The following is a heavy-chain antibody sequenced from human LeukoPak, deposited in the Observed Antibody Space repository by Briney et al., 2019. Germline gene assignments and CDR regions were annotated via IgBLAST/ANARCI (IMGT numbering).Heavy chain of an antibody. CDR2: ISGSGDDT. CDR3: ARVSRGSSWYLEY. Sequence: GGSLRLSCAASGFTFKYYAMSWVRQAPGKGLEWVSGISGSGDDTYYTDSVKGRFTISRDNAKNSLFLQMNSLRADDTAVYYCARVSRGSSWYLEYWGQGALVTVSS. D-gene: IGHD6-13*01. CDR1: GFTFKYYA. J-gene: IGHJ4*02. V-gene: IGHV3-23*01.